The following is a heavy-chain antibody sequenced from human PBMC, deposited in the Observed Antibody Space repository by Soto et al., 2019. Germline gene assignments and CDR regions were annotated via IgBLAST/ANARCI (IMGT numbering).Heavy chain of an antibody. CDR1: GGSISSGGYY. Sequence: PSETLSLTCTVSGGSISSGGYYWSWIRQHPGKGLEWIGYIYYSGSTYYNPSLKSRVTISVDTSKNQFSLKLSSVTAADTAVYYCAREYCSGGSCYSNWFDPWGQGTLVTVSS. J-gene: IGHJ5*02. V-gene: IGHV4-31*03. CDR2: IYYSGST. D-gene: IGHD2-15*01. CDR3: AREYCSGGSCYSNWFDP.